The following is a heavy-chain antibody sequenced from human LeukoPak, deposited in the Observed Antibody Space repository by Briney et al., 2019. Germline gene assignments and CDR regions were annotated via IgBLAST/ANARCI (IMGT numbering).Heavy chain of an antibody. J-gene: IGHJ4*02. D-gene: IGHD3-22*01. CDR3: ARLNSSGYYLH. CDR1: GGSISSGGYY. V-gene: IGHV4-31*03. CDR2: IYYSGST. Sequence: KASQTLSLTCTVSGGSISSGGYYWSWIRQHPGKGLEWIGYIYYSGSTNYNPSLKSRVAISVDASKNQFSLKLSSVTAADTAVYYCARLNSSGYYLHWGQGILVTVSS.